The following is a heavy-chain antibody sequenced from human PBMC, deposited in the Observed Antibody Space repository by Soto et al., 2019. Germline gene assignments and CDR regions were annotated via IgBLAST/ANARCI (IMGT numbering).Heavy chain of an antibody. CDR3: AKGMGRFLEWLLYYFDY. V-gene: IGHV3-30*18. J-gene: IGHJ4*02. CDR1: GFTFSSYG. CDR2: ISYDGSNK. D-gene: IGHD3-3*01. Sequence: GGSLRLSCAASGFTFSSYGMHWVRQAPGKGLEWVAVISYDGSNKYYADSVKGRFTISRDNSKNTLYLQMNSLRAEDTAVYYCAKGMGRFLEWLLYYFDYWGQGTLVTVSS.